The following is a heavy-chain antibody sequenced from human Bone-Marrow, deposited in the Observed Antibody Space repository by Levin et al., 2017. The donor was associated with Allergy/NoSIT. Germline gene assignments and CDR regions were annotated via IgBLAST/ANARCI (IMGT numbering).Heavy chain of an antibody. J-gene: IGHJ6*02. D-gene: IGHD3-10*01. CDR2: ISWKSGSI. CDR1: GFTFEDYA. CDR3: AKDFRGRALRGGSGYGMDV. Sequence: GGSLRLSCAASGFTFEDYAMHWVRQAPGKGLGGVSGISWKSGSIGYADSVKGRYTISRDNAKNSLYLQMNSLRAEDTALYYCAKDFRGRALRGGSGYGMDVWGQGTTVTVSS. V-gene: IGHV3-9*01.